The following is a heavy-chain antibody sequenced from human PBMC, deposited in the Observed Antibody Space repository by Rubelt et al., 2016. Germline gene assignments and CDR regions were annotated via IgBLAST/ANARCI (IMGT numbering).Heavy chain of an antibody. Sequence: EVQLVQSGAEVKKPGESPKISCKGFGYSFTSYWIGWVRQMLGKGLEWMGITYPGDSDTRYSPSFQVRVNISADKSIITGYLQRSSLKAADTAMYYCARLPSPSSGIYFDYGGQGTLITVSS. J-gene: IGHJ4*02. CDR1: GYSFTSYW. CDR3: ARLPSPSSGIYFDY. V-gene: IGHV5-51*01. D-gene: IGHD6-19*01. CDR2: TYPGDSDT.